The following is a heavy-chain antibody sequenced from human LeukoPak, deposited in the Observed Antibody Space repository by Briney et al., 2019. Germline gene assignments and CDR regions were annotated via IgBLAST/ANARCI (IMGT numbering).Heavy chain of an antibody. Sequence: ASVKVSCKASGYTFTSYDMNWVRQATGQGLEWMGWMNPNSGNTGYAQKFQGRVTITRNTSISTAYMELSSLRSEDTAVYYCAKDQGRGYTYCLYYFDYWGQGTLVTVSS. D-gene: IGHD5-18*01. V-gene: IGHV1-8*03. CDR3: AKDQGRGYTYCLYYFDY. CDR2: MNPNSGNT. J-gene: IGHJ4*02. CDR1: GYTFTSYD.